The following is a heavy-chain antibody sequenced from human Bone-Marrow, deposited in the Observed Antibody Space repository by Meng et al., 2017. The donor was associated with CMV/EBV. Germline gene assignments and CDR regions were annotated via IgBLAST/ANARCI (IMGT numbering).Heavy chain of an antibody. J-gene: IGHJ1*01. D-gene: IGHD3-16*01. CDR3: ARGVYYYRH. CDR2: INHSGRT. CDR1: WGHFSGYE. Sequence: QVQLQQWGAGLLKPSATLSLTCVVEWGHFSGYERCWIRKPTGKGREWIGEINHSGRTNYNPSLKSRVTISVDTYKNQFSLKLSSVTAADTAVYYCARGVYYYRHWGQGTLVHGAS. V-gene: IGHV4-34*01.